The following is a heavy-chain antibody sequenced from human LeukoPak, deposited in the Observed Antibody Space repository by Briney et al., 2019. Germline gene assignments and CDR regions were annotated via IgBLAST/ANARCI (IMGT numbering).Heavy chain of an antibody. CDR3: ARGLQDENGYKNYFDS. J-gene: IGHJ4*02. CDR2: IYTGGGT. V-gene: IGHV3-66*01. CDR1: GFTVSSKY. Sequence: GRSLRLSCAASGFTVSSKYMHWVRQAPGKGMEWVSTIYTGGGTYYAASVRDRFSISRDNSKNSLYLQMNSLRAEDTAVYYCARGLQDENGYKNYFDSWGQGTLVTVSS. D-gene: IGHD5-24*01.